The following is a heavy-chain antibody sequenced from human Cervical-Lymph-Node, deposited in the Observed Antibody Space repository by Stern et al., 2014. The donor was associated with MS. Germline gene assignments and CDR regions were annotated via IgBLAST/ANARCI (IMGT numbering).Heavy chain of an antibody. CDR2: LTPNSDDP. J-gene: IGHJ4*02. V-gene: IGHV1-2*06. D-gene: IGHD3-22*01. Sequence: VQLLESGTKMQKPGASVKVSCKASGYTFTAFFIHWVRHVPGQGLEWMGRLTPNSDDPTYEQNFQDRVTLTRESSIGTAYLELSRLTSADTAVYYCAREATRIVVGIDYWGQGTQVTVSS. CDR1: GYTFTAFF. CDR3: AREATRIVVGIDY.